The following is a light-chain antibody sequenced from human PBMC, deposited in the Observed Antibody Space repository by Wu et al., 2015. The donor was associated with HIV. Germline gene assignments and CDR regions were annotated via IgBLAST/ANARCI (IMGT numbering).Light chain of an antibody. CDR3: QQASSFPQT. CDR1: QNIGNS. CDR2: DTT. Sequence: DIQMTQSPSSVSASVGDRINMTCRASQNIGNSLAWYQQSSERAPKLLLYDTTRLQGGVPGRFEGTGSGTEFVLTIHDLQPEDFATYICQQASSFPQTFGPGTRVEV. J-gene: IGKJ4*01. V-gene: IGKV1-12*01.